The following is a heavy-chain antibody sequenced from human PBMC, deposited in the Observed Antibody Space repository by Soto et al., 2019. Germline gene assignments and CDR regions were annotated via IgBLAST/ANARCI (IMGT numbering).Heavy chain of an antibody. D-gene: IGHD2-8*01. J-gene: IGHJ4*02. CDR3: AKDRPHGTNGVCYFDY. Sequence: GGSLRLSCAASGFTFSSYAMSWVRQAPGKGLEWVSAISGSGGSTYYADSVKGRFTISRDNSKNTLYLQMNSLRAEDTAVYYCAKDRPHGTNGVCYFDYWGQGTLVTVSS. CDR2: ISGSGGST. CDR1: GFTFSSYA. V-gene: IGHV3-23*01.